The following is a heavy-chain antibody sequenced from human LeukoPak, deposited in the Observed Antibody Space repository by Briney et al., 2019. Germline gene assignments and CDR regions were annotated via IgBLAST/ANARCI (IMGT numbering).Heavy chain of an antibody. J-gene: IGHJ4*02. V-gene: IGHV1-18*01. Sequence: AASVKVSCKASGYTFTSYGISWVRQAPGQGLEWMGWISAYNGNTNYAQKLQGRVTMTTDTSTSTAYMELRSLRSDDTAVYYCARDPRAYYYDSSGYLEKPFDYWGQGTLVTVSS. D-gene: IGHD3-22*01. CDR2: ISAYNGNT. CDR1: GYTFTSYG. CDR3: ARDPRAYYYDSSGYLEKPFDY.